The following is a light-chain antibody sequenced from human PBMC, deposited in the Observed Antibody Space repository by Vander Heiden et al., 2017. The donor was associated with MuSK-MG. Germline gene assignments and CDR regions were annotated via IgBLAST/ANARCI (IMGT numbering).Light chain of an antibody. V-gene: IGKV3-11*01. CDR1: QSVSSY. Sequence: EIVLTQSPATLSLSPGERATLSCRASQSVSSYLAWYQQKPGQAPRLLIYDASNRATGIPARFSGSGSGTDFTLTISSLDPEDFAVYYCQQRSNWPGITFGQGTPLEIK. CDR3: QQRSNWPGIT. CDR2: DAS. J-gene: IGKJ5*01.